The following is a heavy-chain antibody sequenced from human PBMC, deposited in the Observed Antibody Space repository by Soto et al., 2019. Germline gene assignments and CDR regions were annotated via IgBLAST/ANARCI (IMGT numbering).Heavy chain of an antibody. Sequence: GGSLRLSCAASGFRFADNYMSWIRQAPGKGLECVAKINPAGSQAYYVGSVEGRLTISRDNAENSLFLQMNSLRAEDTALYYCAREGSYDTMDYWGLGTLVTVSS. V-gene: IGHV3-7*01. D-gene: IGHD3-22*01. J-gene: IGHJ4*02. CDR3: AREGSYDTMDY. CDR1: GFRFADNY. CDR2: INPAGSQA.